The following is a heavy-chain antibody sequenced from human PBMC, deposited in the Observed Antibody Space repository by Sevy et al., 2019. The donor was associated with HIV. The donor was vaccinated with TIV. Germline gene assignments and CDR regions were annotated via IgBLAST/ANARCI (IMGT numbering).Heavy chain of an antibody. J-gene: IGHJ4*01. Sequence: GGSLRLSCAASGFTFSSYSMSWVRQAPGKGLEWVSKISSSTTTIYYADSVKGRFTISRDNAKNSLYLQMNSLRAEDTAVYYCARDGNYDFWSGYNDWGHGTLVTVSS. CDR1: GFTFSSYS. V-gene: IGHV3-48*01. D-gene: IGHD3-3*01. CDR2: ISSSTTTI. CDR3: ARDGNYDFWSGYND.